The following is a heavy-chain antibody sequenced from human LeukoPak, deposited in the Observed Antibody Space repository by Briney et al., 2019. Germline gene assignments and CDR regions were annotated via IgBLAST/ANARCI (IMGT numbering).Heavy chain of an antibody. CDR2: ITTAGNVT. V-gene: IGHV3-48*01. D-gene: IGHD3-22*01. J-gene: IGHJ4*02. Sequence: GGSLRLSCAASRFTFSTYNMHWVRQAPGKGLEWISYITTAGNVTFYADSVKGRFTISRDEAKNSLYLQMDSLRAEDTAFYYCARGGLYYDTSAYYYMNYWGQGTLVTVSS. CDR3: ARGGLYYDTSAYYYMNY. CDR1: RFTFSTYN.